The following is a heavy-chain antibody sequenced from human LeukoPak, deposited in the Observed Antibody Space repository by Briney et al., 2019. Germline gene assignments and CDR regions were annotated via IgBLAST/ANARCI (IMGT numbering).Heavy chain of an antibody. V-gene: IGHV4-59*01. D-gene: IGHD3-22*01. CDR3: ARGNYYDSRGLPPHN. CDR1: GGSISSYY. CDR2: IYYSGST. Sequence: SETLSLTCTVSGGSISSYYWSWIRQPPGKGLEWIGYIYYSGSTNYNPSLKSRVTISVDTSKNQFSLKLSSVTAADTAVYYCARGNYYDSRGLPPHNWGQGTLVTVSS. J-gene: IGHJ4*02.